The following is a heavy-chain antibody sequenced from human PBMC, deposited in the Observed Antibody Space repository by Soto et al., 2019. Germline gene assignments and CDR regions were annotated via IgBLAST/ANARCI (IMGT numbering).Heavy chain of an antibody. D-gene: IGHD2-15*01. CDR1: GGSFSGYY. V-gene: IGHV4-34*01. Sequence: SETLSLTCAVYGGSFSGYYWSWIRQPPGKGLEWIGEINHSGSTNYNPSLKSRVTISVDTSKNQFSLKLSSVTAADTAVYYCASRGVFYCSGGSCYQDDDAFDIWGQGTMVTVSS. J-gene: IGHJ3*02. CDR3: ASRGVFYCSGGSCYQDDDAFDI. CDR2: INHSGST.